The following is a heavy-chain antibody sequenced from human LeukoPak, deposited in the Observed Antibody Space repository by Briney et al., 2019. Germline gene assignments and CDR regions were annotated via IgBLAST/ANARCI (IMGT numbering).Heavy chain of an antibody. D-gene: IGHD6-13*01. J-gene: IGHJ4*02. CDR1: GYTFTVYY. V-gene: IGHV1-2*02. CDR3: ARDTTAGAAAGTHFDY. CDR2: INPNSGGT. Sequence: GASVKVSCKASGYTFTVYYMHWVRQAPGQGLEWMGWINPNSGGTNYAQKFQGRVTMTRDTSISTAYMELSRLRSDDTAVYYCARDTTAGAAAGTHFDYWGQGTLVTVSS.